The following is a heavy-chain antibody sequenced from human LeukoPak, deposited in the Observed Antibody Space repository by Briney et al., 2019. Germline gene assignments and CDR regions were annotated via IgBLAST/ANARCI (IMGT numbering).Heavy chain of an antibody. Sequence: PSETLSLTCAVYGGSFSDYYWSWIRQPPGKGLEWIGSIYYSGSTYYNPSLKSRVTISVDTSKNQFSLKLSSVTAADTAVYYCARHLHYYDSSGYPYNWFDPWGQGTLVTASS. J-gene: IGHJ5*02. CDR1: GGSFSDYY. CDR2: IYYSGST. D-gene: IGHD3-22*01. CDR3: ARHLHYYDSSGYPYNWFDP. V-gene: IGHV4-34*01.